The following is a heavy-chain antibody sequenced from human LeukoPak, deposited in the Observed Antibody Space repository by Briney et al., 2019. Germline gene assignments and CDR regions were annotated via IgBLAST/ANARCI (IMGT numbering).Heavy chain of an antibody. CDR3: ATGGPQTSGEERGLDY. CDR1: GYRFTDFS. V-gene: IGHV1-2*04. J-gene: IGHJ4*02. D-gene: IGHD6-25*01. CDR2: FNPNTGDA. Sequence: ASVKVSCKASGYRFTDFSIYWVRQAPGQGLEWMGWFNPNTGDAKYAEKFQGWITMTSDTSIRTAYMEIRSLKSDDTAIYYCATGGPQTSGEERGLDYWGQGTLVTVSS.